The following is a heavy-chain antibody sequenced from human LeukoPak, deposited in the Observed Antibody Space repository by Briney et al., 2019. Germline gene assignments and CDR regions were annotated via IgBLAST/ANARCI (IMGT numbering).Heavy chain of an antibody. CDR2: ISGSGGST. CDR1: GFTFSSYW. Sequence: GGSLRLSCAASGFTFSSYWMSWVRQAPGKGLEWVSAISGSGGSTYYADSVKGRFTISRDNSKNTLYLQMNSLRAEDTAVYYCAKTVVVVVAALYYFDYWGQGTLVTVSS. V-gene: IGHV3-23*01. CDR3: AKTVVVVVAALYYFDY. D-gene: IGHD2-15*01. J-gene: IGHJ4*02.